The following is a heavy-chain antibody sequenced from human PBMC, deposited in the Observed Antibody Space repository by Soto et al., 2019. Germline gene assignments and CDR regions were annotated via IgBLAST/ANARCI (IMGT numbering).Heavy chain of an antibody. CDR1: GFTFSDYY. J-gene: IGHJ2*01. CDR3: ARQMADFQLLWYFDL. V-gene: IGHV3-11*01. CDR2: IESSGNDI. D-gene: IGHD2-2*01. Sequence: GGSLRLSCAASGFTFSDYYMSWIRQAPGKGLEWISFIESSGNDIFYADSVKGRFTISRDDAKNSVYLHLNNLRAEDTAVYYCARQMADFQLLWYFDLWGRGTLVTVSS.